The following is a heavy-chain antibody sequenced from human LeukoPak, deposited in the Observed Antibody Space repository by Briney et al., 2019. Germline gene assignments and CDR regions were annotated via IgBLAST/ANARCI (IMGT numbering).Heavy chain of an antibody. D-gene: IGHD3-10*01. CDR2: IHPGDSDT. Sequence: GESLKISCKGSGYSFTSYWIGWVRQMPGKGLEWMGIIHPGDSDTRYSPSFQGQVTVSADKSISTAYLQWSSLKASDTAMYYCARVLWFGKLLSLPFDYWGQGTLVTVSS. CDR3: ARVLWFGKLLSLPFDY. J-gene: IGHJ4*02. V-gene: IGHV5-51*01. CDR1: GYSFTSYW.